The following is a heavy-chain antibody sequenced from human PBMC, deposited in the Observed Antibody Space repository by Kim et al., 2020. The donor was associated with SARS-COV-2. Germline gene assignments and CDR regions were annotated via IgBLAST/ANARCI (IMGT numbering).Heavy chain of an antibody. CDR2: IYHSGST. Sequence: SDTLSLTCAVSGGSVSSSNWWSWVRQPPGGGLVGWGEIYHSGSTNYNQSLKSRVTISVDKSKNQFSLKLSSVTAADTAVYYCARGWCWGSSKGPYGWFDPRGQGTLVTVSS. V-gene: IGHV4-4*02. CDR1: GGSVSSSNW. D-gene: IGHD3-16*01. J-gene: IGHJ5*02. CDR3: ARGWCWGSSKGPYGWFDP.